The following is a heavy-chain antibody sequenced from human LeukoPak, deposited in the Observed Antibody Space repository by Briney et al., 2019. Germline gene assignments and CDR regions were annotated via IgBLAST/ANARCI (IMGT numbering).Heavy chain of an antibody. CDR3: ARDLSSGQDY. D-gene: IGHD6-19*01. CDR2: IIPIFGTA. CDR1: GGTFSSYA. V-gene: IGHV1-69*05. J-gene: IGHJ4*02. Sequence: SVKVSCKASGGTFSSYAISWVRQAPGQGLEWMGGIIPIFGTANYAQKLQGRVTMTTDTSTSTAYMELRSLRSDDTAVYYCARDLSSGQDYWGQGTLVTVSS.